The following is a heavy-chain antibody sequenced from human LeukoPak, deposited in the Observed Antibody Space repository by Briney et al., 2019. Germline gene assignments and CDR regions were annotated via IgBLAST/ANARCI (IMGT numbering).Heavy chain of an antibody. J-gene: IGHJ5*02. CDR2: INPNSSGK. D-gene: IGHD2-2*01. V-gene: IGHV1-2*02. CDR3: GRSEPLGPAGIFCLFDP. Sequence: GASVKLSCTASGYTFTDYYMHWVRQAPGQGPEWMGWINPNSSGKNYVEKVQGRVTMTRDTSINTPYLVLSSLRSDDTAVYFCGRSEPLGPAGIFCLFDPWGQGTLVTVPS. CDR1: GYTFTDYY.